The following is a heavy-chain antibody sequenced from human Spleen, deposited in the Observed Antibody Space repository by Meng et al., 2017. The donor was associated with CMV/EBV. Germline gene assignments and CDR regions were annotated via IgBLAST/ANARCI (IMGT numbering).Heavy chain of an antibody. D-gene: IGHD2-2*01. J-gene: IGHJ6*02. CDR1: GFTVGSNY. CDR3: ARGHCSSTKCYGLGPFGMNV. V-gene: IGHV3-66*02. CDR2: VYHGGTT. Sequence: GGSLRLSCVASGFTVGSNYLTWVRQAPGKGLAWVSLVYHGGTTKYAASVKGRFTISRDNSRNSLYLQMGSLRAEDTAVYYCARGHCSSTKCYGLGPFGMNVWGQGTTVTVSS.